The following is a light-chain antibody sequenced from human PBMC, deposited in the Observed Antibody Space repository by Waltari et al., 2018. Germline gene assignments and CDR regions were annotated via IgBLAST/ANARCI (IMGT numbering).Light chain of an antibody. J-gene: IGKJ4*01. CDR3: QQSYSTPLT. V-gene: IGKV1-39*01. CDR2: AAC. CDR1: QTIRSN. Sequence: DIQMTQSPSSLSASVGDRDTITCRASQTIRSNVNWYQQKAGKAPKLLMYAACSLQSGVPTRISGSRSATDYTHTISSPQAEDFATYYCQQSYSTPLTFGGGTKVAIK.